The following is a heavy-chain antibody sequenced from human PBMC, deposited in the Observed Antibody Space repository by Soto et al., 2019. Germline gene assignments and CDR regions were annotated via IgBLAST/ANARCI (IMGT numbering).Heavy chain of an antibody. V-gene: IGHV3-23*01. CDR3: AKDLGYCSGGSCSFYYYYMDV. CDR1: GFTFSSYA. CDR2: ISGSGGST. J-gene: IGHJ6*03. Sequence: GGSLRLSCAASGFTFSSYAMSWVRQAPGKGLEWVSAISGSGGSTYYADSVKGRFTISRDNSKNTLYLQMNSLRAEDTAVYYCAKDLGYCSGGSCSFYYYYMDVWGKGTTVTVSS. D-gene: IGHD2-15*01.